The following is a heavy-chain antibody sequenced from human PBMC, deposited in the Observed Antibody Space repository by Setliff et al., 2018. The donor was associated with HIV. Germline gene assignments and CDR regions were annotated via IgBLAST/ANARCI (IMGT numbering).Heavy chain of an antibody. CDR3: ARVFPHPYGNSWFDV. J-gene: IGHJ5*02. CDR1: GGSIGSHY. Sequence: SETLSLTCSVSGGSIGSHYWSWIRQSPGKGLEWIVYFYNNGQTNSNPSLRGRVAMAVDTSKNQLSLKLNFVTAADTAKYYCARVFPHPYGNSWFDVWGQGILVTV. V-gene: IGHV4-59*11. CDR2: FYNNGQT. D-gene: IGHD4-4*01.